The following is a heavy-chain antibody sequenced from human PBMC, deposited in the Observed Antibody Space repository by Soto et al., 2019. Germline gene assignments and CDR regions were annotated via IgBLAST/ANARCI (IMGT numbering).Heavy chain of an antibody. J-gene: IGHJ4*02. V-gene: IGHV1-69*02. CDR2: IIPILGIA. CDR1: GGTFSSYT. CDR3: ARVRGSGSYYKSY. Sequence: SVKVSCKASGGTFSSYTISWVRQAPGQGLEWMGRIIPILGIANYAQKFQGRVTMTTDTSTSTAYMELRSLRSDDTAVYYCARVRGSGSYYKSYWGQGTLVTVSS. D-gene: IGHD3-10*01.